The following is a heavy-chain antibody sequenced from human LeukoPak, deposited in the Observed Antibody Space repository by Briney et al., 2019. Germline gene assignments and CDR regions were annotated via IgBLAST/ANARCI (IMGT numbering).Heavy chain of an antibody. J-gene: IGHJ6*03. CDR1: GFTFSSYG. CDR3: ASTTRGGTYYYYMDV. V-gene: IGHV3-30*03. CDR2: ISYDGSNK. D-gene: IGHD1-1*01. Sequence: GGSLRLSCAASGFTFSSYGMHWVRQAPGKGLEWVAVISYDGSNKYYADSVKGRFTISRDNSKNTLYLQMNSLRAEDTAVYYCASTTRGGTYYYYMDVWGKGTTVTISS.